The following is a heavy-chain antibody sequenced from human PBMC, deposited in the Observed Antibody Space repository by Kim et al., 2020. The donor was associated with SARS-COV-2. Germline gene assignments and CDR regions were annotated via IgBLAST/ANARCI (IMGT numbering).Heavy chain of an antibody. J-gene: IGHJ5*02. V-gene: IGHV3-30*09. CDR2: ISNNGYST. Sequence: GGSLRLSCAASGFTFSDSAMHWVRQAPGKGLEWVAVISNNGYSTFYTGSVEGRFVIVRDNAKNTLYLHMESLKVEDTAVYYCARDRTYGSGRPYNNRFDPWGQGTLVTVSS. D-gene: IGHD3-10*01. CDR3: ARDRTYGSGRPYNNRFDP. CDR1: GFTFSDSA.